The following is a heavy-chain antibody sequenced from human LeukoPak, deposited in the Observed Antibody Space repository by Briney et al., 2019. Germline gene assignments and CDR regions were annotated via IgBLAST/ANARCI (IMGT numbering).Heavy chain of an antibody. CDR2: ITLHARDT. CDR1: GLTFSSSD. Sequence: AGGSLRLSCSVSGLTFSSSDMHWVRQAPGKALEYVSAITLHARDTYYADSVNGRFTISRDNSKDTLYLQMSNLRPEDTAIYYCVKVGISTYDHWGQGTLVTVSS. V-gene: IGHV3-64D*06. J-gene: IGHJ4*02. D-gene: IGHD2/OR15-2a*01. CDR3: VKVGISTYDH.